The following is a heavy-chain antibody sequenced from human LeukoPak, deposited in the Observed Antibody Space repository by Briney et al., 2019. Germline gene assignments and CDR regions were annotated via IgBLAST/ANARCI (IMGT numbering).Heavy chain of an antibody. V-gene: IGHV1-3*01. J-gene: IGHJ4*02. Sequence: GRSLRLSCTASGYTFTSYAMHWVRQAPGQRLEWMGWINAGNGNTNYAQKLQGRVTMTTDTSTSTAYMELRSLRSDDTAVYYCARDSSGWYLFGTPQKYYFDYWGQGTLVTVSS. CDR2: INAGNGNT. D-gene: IGHD6-19*01. CDR1: GYTFTSYA. CDR3: ARDSSGWYLFGTPQKYYFDY.